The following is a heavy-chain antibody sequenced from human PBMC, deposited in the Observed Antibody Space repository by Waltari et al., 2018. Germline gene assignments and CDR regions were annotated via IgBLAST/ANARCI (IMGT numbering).Heavy chain of an antibody. CDR1: VGSISSSSYY. Sequence: QLQLQESGPGLVKPSETLSLTCTVSVGSISSSSYYWGWARQPPGEGLEWIGSIYYSGCTNYNPSLKSRVTISVDTSKNQFSLKLSSVTAADTAVYYWASYDFWSGYVFDYWGQGTLVTVSS. V-gene: IGHV4-39*01. J-gene: IGHJ4*02. CDR3: ASYDFWSGYVFDY. D-gene: IGHD3-3*01. CDR2: IYYSGCT.